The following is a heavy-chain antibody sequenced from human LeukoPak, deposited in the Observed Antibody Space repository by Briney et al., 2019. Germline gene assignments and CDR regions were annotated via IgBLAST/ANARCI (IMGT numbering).Heavy chain of an antibody. CDR3: ARVTMVRGVIIRRFGDSDY. CDR1: GFTFSSYS. V-gene: IGHV3-48*02. J-gene: IGHJ4*02. CDR2: ISSSSSTI. D-gene: IGHD3-10*01. Sequence: PGGSLRLSCAASGFTFSSYSMNWVRQAPGKGLEWVSYISSSSSTIYYADSVKGRFTISRDNAKNSLYLQMNSLRDEDTAVYYCARVTMVRGVIIRRFGDSDYWGQGTLVTVSS.